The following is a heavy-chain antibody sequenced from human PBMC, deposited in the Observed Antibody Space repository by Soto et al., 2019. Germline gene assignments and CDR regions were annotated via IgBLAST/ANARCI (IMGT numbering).Heavy chain of an antibody. D-gene: IGHD2-2*01. CDR2: IMPIIGTA. J-gene: IGHJ5*02. CDR1: GCTFNTYS. V-gene: IGHV1-69*13. Sequence: SVKVSCKASGCTFNTYSISWVRRAPGQVLEWMGGIMPIIGTANYAQKFQGRVTITADESTRTVYMELSSLRSDDTAVYYCARGRDIVELPPGLGPAYPWGPGTLVTVSS. CDR3: ARGRDIVELPPGLGPAYP.